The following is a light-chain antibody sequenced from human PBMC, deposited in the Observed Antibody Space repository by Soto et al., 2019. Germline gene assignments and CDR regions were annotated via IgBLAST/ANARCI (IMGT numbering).Light chain of an antibody. Sequence: QSALTQPAFVSGSPGQSITLSCTGTSSDVGGYHFVSWYQQHPGKAPKLIIYEVGHRPSGVSDRFSGSKSGNTASLTISGLQAEDEADYYCYSYTTTSTYVFGTGTKLTVL. CDR1: SSDVGGYHF. CDR3: YSYTTTSTYV. J-gene: IGLJ1*01. V-gene: IGLV2-14*01. CDR2: EVG.